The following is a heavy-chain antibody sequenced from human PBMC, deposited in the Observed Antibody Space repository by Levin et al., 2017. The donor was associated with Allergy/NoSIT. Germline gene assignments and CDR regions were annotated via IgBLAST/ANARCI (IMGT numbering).Heavy chain of an antibody. Sequence: TSETLSLTCAVSGGSISSSNWWSWVRQPPGKGLEWFGEIYHSGSTNYNPSLKSRVTISVDKSKNQFSLKLSSVTAADTAVYYCARDPERYYYDSSGYYRYFQHWGQGTLVTVSS. J-gene: IGHJ1*01. CDR3: ARDPERYYYDSSGYYRYFQH. V-gene: IGHV4-4*02. CDR1: GGSISSSNW. D-gene: IGHD3-22*01. CDR2: IYHSGST.